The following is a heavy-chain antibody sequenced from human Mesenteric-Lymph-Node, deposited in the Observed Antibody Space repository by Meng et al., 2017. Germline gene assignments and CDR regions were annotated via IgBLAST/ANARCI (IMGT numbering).Heavy chain of an antibody. J-gene: IGHJ6*02. Sequence: SETLSLTCTVSGGSISSYYWSWIRQPAGKGLEWIGRIYTSGSTNHNPSLKSRVTMSVDTSKNQFSLKLSSVTAADTAVYYCARNGRGYSYGNYGMDVWGQGTMVTVSS. CDR1: GGSISSYY. CDR2: IYTSGST. D-gene: IGHD5-18*01. CDR3: ARNGRGYSYGNYGMDV. V-gene: IGHV4-4*07.